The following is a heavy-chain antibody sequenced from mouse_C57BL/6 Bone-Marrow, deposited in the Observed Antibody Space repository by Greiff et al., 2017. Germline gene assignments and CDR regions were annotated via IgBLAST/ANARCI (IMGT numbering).Heavy chain of an antibody. Sequence: EVKLMESGAELVRPGASVKLSCTASGFNIKDDYMHWVKQRPEQGLEWIGWIDPENGDTEYASKFQGKATITADTSSNTAYLQLSSLTSEDTAVYYCTTLTTVVSPYWYFDVWGTGTTVTVSS. CDR3: TTLTTVVSPYWYFDV. CDR2: IDPENGDT. V-gene: IGHV14-4*01. J-gene: IGHJ1*03. D-gene: IGHD1-1*01. CDR1: GFNIKDDY.